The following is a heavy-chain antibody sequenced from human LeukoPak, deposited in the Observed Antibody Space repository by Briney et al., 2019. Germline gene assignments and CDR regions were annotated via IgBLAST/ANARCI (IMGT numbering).Heavy chain of an antibody. J-gene: IGHJ5*02. D-gene: IGHD6-6*01. CDR3: ARGVAARRGGWFDP. CDR2: MNPNSGNT. CDR1: GYTFTSYD. Sequence: ASMKVSCKASGYTFTSYDINWVRQATGQGLEWMGWMNPNSGNTGYAQKFQGRVTITRNTSISTAYMELSSLRSEDTAVYYCARGVAARRGGWFDPWGQGTLVTVSS. V-gene: IGHV1-8*03.